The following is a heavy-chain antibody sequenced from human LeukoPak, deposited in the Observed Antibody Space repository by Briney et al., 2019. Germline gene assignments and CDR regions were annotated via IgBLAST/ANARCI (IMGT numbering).Heavy chain of an antibody. V-gene: IGHV3-23*01. J-gene: IGHJ4*02. CDR1: GFTFSSYA. Sequence: GGSLRLSCAASGFTFSSYAMSWVRQAPGKGLEWVSAISGSGGSTYYADSVKGRFTISRDNSKNTLYLQMNSLRAEDTAVYYCAKNREYGDRLRYFDYWGQGTLVTVSS. CDR2: ISGSGGST. CDR3: AKNREYGDRLRYFDY. D-gene: IGHD4-17*01.